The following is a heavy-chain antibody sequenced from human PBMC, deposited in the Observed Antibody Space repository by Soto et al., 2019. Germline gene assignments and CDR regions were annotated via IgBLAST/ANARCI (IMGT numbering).Heavy chain of an antibody. D-gene: IGHD4-17*01. J-gene: IGHJ4*02. Sequence: GGSLRLSCAASGFTFSSYAMSWVRQAPGKGLEWVSAISGSGSSTYYADSVKGRFTISRDNSKNTLYLQMNSLRAEDTAVYYCARDSDYGDFVRGPYYFDYWGQGTLVTVSS. CDR2: ISGSGSST. CDR3: ARDSDYGDFVRGPYYFDY. CDR1: GFTFSSYA. V-gene: IGHV3-23*01.